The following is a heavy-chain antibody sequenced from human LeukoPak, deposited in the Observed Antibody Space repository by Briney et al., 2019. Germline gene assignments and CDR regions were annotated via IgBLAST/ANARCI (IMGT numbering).Heavy chain of an antibody. CDR1: GASISSHY. Sequence: SETLSLTCTVSGASISSHYWSWIRQPPGKGLEWIGYTSGSISDNPSLKSRVAVSVDPSQNQVSLSLTSVTAADTAVYYCARVLAIFGLDTTDFYMDVWGKGTTVTVSS. D-gene: IGHD3/OR15-3a*01. CDR3: ARVLAIFGLDTTDFYMDV. V-gene: IGHV4-59*11. J-gene: IGHJ6*03. CDR2: TSGSI.